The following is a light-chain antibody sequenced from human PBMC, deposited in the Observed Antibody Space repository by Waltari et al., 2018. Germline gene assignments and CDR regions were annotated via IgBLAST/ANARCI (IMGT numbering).Light chain of an antibody. Sequence: EIVLTQSPATLSLSPGERVTLSCRASQSVSRHLAWYQQRPGQAPRLLIYDASNRAPGIPARFSGSGSGTDFTLTISSLEPEDFAVYYCQQRSTWPSLTFGGGTKVGIK. V-gene: IGKV3-11*01. J-gene: IGKJ4*01. CDR3: QQRSTWPSLT. CDR1: QSVSRH. CDR2: DAS.